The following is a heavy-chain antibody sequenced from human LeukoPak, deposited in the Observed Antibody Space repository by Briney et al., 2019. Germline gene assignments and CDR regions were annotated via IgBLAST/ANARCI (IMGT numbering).Heavy chain of an antibody. CDR1: GFTFSSYA. D-gene: IGHD5-12*01. J-gene: IGHJ6*02. CDR3: AKGLNTATRSGYDPPDTYYYYYGMDV. Sequence: GGSLRLSCAASGFTFSSYAMSWVRQAPGKGLEWVSAISGSGGSTYYADSVKGRFTISRDNSKNTLYLQMNSLRAEDTAVYYCAKGLNTATRSGYDPPDTYYYYYGMDVWGQGTTVTVSS. CDR2: ISGSGGST. V-gene: IGHV3-23*01.